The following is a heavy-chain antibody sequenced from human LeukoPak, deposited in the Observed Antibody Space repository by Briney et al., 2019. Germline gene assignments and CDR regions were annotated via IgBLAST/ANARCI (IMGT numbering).Heavy chain of an antibody. V-gene: IGHV3-7*01. D-gene: IGHD5-12*01. Sequence: PGGSLRLSCAASGFTFSSYWMTWIRQAPGKGLEWVANIKGDESAKYYVDSVKGRFTISRDNAYNSLYLQMNSLRAEDTAVYYCAKDIAATIVTGYDQWGQGIQVTVSS. CDR2: IKGDESAK. CDR1: GFTFSSYW. J-gene: IGHJ4*02. CDR3: AKDIAATIVTGYDQ.